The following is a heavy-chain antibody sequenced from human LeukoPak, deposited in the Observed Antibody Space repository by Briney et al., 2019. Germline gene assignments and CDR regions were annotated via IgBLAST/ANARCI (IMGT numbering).Heavy chain of an antibody. CDR3: AKRNSWNRWFDP. CDR2: IYYSGST. J-gene: IGHJ5*02. V-gene: IGHV4-39*01. D-gene: IGHD1-1*01. Sequence: SETLSLTCTVSGGSISGISYYWGWIRQPPGKGLEWIGVIYYSGSTYYNPSLKSRVTISVDTSKNQFSLKLSSVTAADTAVYYCAKRNSWNRWFDPCGQGTLVTVSS. CDR1: GGSISGISYY.